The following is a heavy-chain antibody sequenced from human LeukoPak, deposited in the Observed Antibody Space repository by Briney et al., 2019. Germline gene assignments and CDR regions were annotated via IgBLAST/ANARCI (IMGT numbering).Heavy chain of an antibody. D-gene: IGHD3-22*01. Sequence: PGGSLRLSCAASGFTFSNYGMHWVRQAPGKGLQWVSVIYSGGTTYYADSVKGRFTISRDNSKNTLYLQMNSLRAEDTAVYYCAKDFPYYYDTSGYYQDSWGQGTLVTVSS. CDR2: IYSGGTT. CDR3: AKDFPYYYDTSGYYQDS. J-gene: IGHJ4*02. V-gene: IGHV3-NL1*01. CDR1: GFTFSNYG.